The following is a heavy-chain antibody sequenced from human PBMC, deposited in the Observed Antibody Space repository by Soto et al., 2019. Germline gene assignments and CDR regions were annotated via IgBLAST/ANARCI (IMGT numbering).Heavy chain of an antibody. CDR2: INHSGST. D-gene: IGHD2-2*01. J-gene: IGHJ6*03. CDR1: GGSFSGYY. V-gene: IGHV4-34*01. Sequence: SETLSLTCAVYGGSFSGYYWSWIRQPPGKGLEWIGEINHSGSTNYNPSLKSRVTISVDTSKNQFSLKLSSVTAADTAVYYCARGIIVVVPAAKGDYYYYIDVWGKGTTVTVSS. CDR3: ARGIIVVVPAAKGDYYYYIDV.